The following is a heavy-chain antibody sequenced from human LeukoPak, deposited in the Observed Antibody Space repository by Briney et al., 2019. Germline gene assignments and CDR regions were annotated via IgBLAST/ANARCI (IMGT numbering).Heavy chain of an antibody. Sequence: PSETLSLTCTVSGGSISSYYWNWIRQPPGKGLEWIGYINYSRNTKYNPSLESRVTMSVDTSKNQFSLKLSSVTAADTAVYFCATRGPTVTTYYGVDVWGQGTTVTVSS. D-gene: IGHD4-17*01. V-gene: IGHV4-59*08. CDR2: INYSRNT. J-gene: IGHJ6*02. CDR3: ATRGPTVTTYYGVDV. CDR1: GGSISSYY.